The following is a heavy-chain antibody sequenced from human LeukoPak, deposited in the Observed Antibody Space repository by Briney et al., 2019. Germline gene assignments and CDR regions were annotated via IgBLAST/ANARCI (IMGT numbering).Heavy chain of an antibody. CDR1: GGTFSSYA. Sequence: ASVKVSCKASGGTFSSYAISRVRQAPGQGLEWMGGIIPIFGTADYAQKFQGRVTITADKSTSTAYMELSSLRSEDTAVYYCASYGPGYFDYWGQGTLVTVSS. CDR3: ASYGPGYFDY. J-gene: IGHJ4*02. CDR2: IIPIFGTA. D-gene: IGHD3-10*01. V-gene: IGHV1-69*06.